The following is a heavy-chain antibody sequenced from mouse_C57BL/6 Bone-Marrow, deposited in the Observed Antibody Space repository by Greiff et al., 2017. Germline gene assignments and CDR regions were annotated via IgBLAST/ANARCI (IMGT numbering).Heavy chain of an antibody. CDR1: GFTFTSYG. CDR3: ARWNYYGSSYGY. J-gene: IGHJ2*01. CDR2: IYPRSGNT. V-gene: IGHV1-81*01. Sequence: QVQLMESGAELARPGASVKLSCKASGFTFTSYGISWVKQRTGQGLEWIGEIYPRSGNTYYNDKLKGKVTLTADKSSSTEYMELRSLTSEDSAVYFCARWNYYGSSYGYWGQGTTLTVSS. D-gene: IGHD1-1*01.